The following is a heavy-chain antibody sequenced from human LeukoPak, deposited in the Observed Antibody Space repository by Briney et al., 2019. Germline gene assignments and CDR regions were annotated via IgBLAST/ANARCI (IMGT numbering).Heavy chain of an antibody. J-gene: IGHJ6*02. CDR3: ARGLLVLRYLPYGMDV. D-gene: IGHD3-9*01. CDR2: ISYDGSNK. V-gene: IGHV3-30*04. Sequence: GRSLRLSSAASGFTFSSYAMHWVRQAPGKGLEWVAVISYDGSNKYYADSVKGRFTISRDNSKNTLYLQMNSLRAEDTAVYYCARGLLVLRYLPYGMDVWGQGTTVTVSS. CDR1: GFTFSSYA.